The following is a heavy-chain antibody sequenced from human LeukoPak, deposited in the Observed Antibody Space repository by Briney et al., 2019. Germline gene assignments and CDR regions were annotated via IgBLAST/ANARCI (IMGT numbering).Heavy chain of an antibody. Sequence: GRSLRLSCAASGFTFSSYAMHWVRQAPGKGLEWVAVISYDGSNKYYADSVKGRFTISRDNSKNTLYLQMNSLRAEDTAVYSCARESGYYFDYWGQGTLVTVSS. CDR3: ARESGYYFDY. V-gene: IGHV3-30-3*01. CDR2: ISYDGSNK. CDR1: GFTFSSYA. J-gene: IGHJ4*02. D-gene: IGHD7-27*01.